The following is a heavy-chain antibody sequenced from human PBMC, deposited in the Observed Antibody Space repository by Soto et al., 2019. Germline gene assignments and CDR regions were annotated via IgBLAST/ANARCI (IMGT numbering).Heavy chain of an antibody. CDR2: ISAYNGNT. J-gene: IGHJ4*02. D-gene: IGHD1-1*01. Sequence: QVPLVQSGAEVKKPGASVKVSCKASGYTFTSYGITWVRQAPGQGLEWMGWISAYNGNTNYAQKLQGRVTMTTDTSTSTAYMELRCQRSDDTAVYYCGRTSRFGYDSHFDYWGQGPLVTVSS. CDR1: GYTFTSYG. V-gene: IGHV1-18*01. CDR3: GRTSRFGYDSHFDY.